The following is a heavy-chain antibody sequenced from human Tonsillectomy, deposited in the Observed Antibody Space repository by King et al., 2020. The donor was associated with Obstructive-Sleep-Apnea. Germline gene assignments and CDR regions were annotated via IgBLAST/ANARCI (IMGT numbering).Heavy chain of an antibody. V-gene: IGHV5-51*01. CDR3: VLFTPALTNDYYGVDV. CDR1: GNSFSSYW. J-gene: IGHJ6*02. CDR2: IFASDSYS. Sequence: QLVQSGAEVKKPGESLKISCKASGNSFSSYWIGWVRQMPGKDLEWMGVIFASDSYSTYSPSFQGQVTLSVDKSISTAYLQWSSLKASDPDMYYCVLFTPALTNDYYGVDVWHQGTTVTVSS. D-gene: IGHD2-8*01.